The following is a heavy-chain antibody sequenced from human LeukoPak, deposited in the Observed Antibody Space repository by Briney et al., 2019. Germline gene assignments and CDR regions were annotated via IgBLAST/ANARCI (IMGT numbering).Heavy chain of an antibody. D-gene: IGHD2-2*01. CDR3: ASCGMGTSCAYFDY. Sequence: GASVKVSCKVSGYTLTELSMHWVRQAPGKGLEWMGGFDPEDGETIYAQKFQGRVTMTEDTSTDTAYMELSSLRPEDTAVYYCASCGMGTSCAYFDYWGQGTLVTVSS. CDR1: GYTLTELS. V-gene: IGHV1-24*01. J-gene: IGHJ4*02. CDR2: FDPEDGET.